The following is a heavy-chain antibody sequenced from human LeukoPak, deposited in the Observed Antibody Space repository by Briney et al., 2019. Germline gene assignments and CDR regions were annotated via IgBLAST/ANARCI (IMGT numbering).Heavy chain of an antibody. J-gene: IGHJ3*02. D-gene: IGHD1-26*01. CDR3: AKGSSGSYSLYAFDI. Sequence: GGSLRLSCAASGFTFDDYAMHWVRQAPGKGLEWVSGISWNSGTIGYADSVKGRFTISRDNAKNSLYLQMSSLRPEDTALYFCAKGSSGSYSLYAFDIWGQGTMVTVSS. V-gene: IGHV3-9*01. CDR2: ISWNSGTI. CDR1: GFTFDDYA.